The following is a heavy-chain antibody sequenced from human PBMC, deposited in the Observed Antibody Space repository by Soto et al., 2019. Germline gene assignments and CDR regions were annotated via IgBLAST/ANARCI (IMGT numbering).Heavy chain of an antibody. CDR3: AKDRGRAYSGYDLNYFDY. D-gene: IGHD5-12*01. CDR1: GFTFSSYG. V-gene: IGHV3-30*18. J-gene: IGHJ4*02. Sequence: GGSLRLSCAASGFTFSSYGMHWVRQAPGKGLEWVAVISYDGSNKYYADSVKGRFTISRDNSKNTLYLQMNSLRAEDTAVYYCAKDRGRAYSGYDLNYFDYWGQGTLVTVSS. CDR2: ISYDGSNK.